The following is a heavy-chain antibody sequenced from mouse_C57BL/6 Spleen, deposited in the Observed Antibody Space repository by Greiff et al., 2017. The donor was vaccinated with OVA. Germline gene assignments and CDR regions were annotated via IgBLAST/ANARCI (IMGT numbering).Heavy chain of an antibody. V-gene: IGHV3-6*01. Sequence: EVKLMESGPGLVKPSQSLSLTCSVTGYSITSGYYWNWIRQFPGNQLEWMGYISYDGSNNYNPSLKNRISITRDTSKNQFFLKLNSVTTEDTATYYGASSNYYGSSYGYFDVWGTGTTVTVSS. J-gene: IGHJ1*03. CDR3: ASSNYYGSSYGYFDV. CDR2: ISYDGSN. CDR1: GYSITSGYY. D-gene: IGHD1-1*01.